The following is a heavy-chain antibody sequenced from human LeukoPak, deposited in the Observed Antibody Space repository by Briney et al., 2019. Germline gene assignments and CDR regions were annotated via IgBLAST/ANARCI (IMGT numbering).Heavy chain of an antibody. V-gene: IGHV4-4*02. CDR1: GGSIRSSNW. D-gene: IGHD5-12*01. J-gene: IGHJ4*02. Sequence: PSETLSLTCAVSGGSIRSSNWWRWVRQPPGEGLEWIGEIYNSGSTNYNQSLKSRVTISVDKSKNQFSLKLSSVTAADTAVYYCASFPRGYSGYDPQFDYWGQGTLVTVSS. CDR3: ASFPRGYSGYDPQFDY. CDR2: IYNSGST.